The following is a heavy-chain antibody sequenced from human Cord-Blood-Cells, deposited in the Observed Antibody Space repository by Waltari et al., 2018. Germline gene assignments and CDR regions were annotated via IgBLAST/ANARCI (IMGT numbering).Heavy chain of an antibody. V-gene: IGHV2-5*02. CDR3: APSLGSGIAARPRWFEP. J-gene: IGHJ5*02. CDR2: IYWDDDK. D-gene: IGHD6-6*01. CDR1: GFSLSTSGVG. Sequence: GFSLSTSGVGVGWIRQPPGKALEWLALIYWDDDKRYSPSLKSRLTITKDTSKNQVVLTMTNMDPVDTATDYCAPSLGSGIAARPRWFEPWGQGTLVTVSS.